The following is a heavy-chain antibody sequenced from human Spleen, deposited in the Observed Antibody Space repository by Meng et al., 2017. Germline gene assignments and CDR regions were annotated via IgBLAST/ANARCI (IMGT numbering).Heavy chain of an antibody. CDR1: GGTFSSYA. Sequence: ASVKVSCKASGGTFSSYAISWVRQAPGQGLEWMGISHPSGGGATYAQKFQGRVTMTRDTSTSTVYMEVSSLRSEDTAVYYCARESRDISMIVEGNNYYGVDVWGQGTTVTVSS. CDR3: ARESRDISMIVEGNNYYGVDV. J-gene: IGHJ6*02. V-gene: IGHV1-46*01. D-gene: IGHD3-22*01. CDR2: SHPSGGGA.